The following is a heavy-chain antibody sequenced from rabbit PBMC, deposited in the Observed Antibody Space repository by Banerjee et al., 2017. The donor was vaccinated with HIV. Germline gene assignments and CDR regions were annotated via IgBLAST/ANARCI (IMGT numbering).Heavy chain of an antibody. V-gene: IGHV1S45*01. D-gene: IGHD5-1*01. CDR1: GIDFSGGYY. J-gene: IGHJ4*01. Sequence: QEQLEESGGGLVKPEGSLTLTCKASGIDFSGGYYIYWVRQAPGKGLEWIGCIYAGSSGSTYYASWAKGRFTISKTSSTTVTLQMTSLTPADTATYFCGTRIRSYGGYDLWGPGTLVTVS. CDR3: GTRIRSYGGYDL. CDR2: IYAGSSGST.